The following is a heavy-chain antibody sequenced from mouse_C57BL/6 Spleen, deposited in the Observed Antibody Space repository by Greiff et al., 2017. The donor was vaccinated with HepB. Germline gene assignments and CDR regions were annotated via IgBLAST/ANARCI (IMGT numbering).Heavy chain of an antibody. CDR1: GYTFTSYW. J-gene: IGHJ2*01. V-gene: IGHV1-59*01. D-gene: IGHD1-1*01. CDR2: IDPSDSYT. CDR3: ARWDGSPPYYFDY. Sequence: QVQLQQPGAELVRPGTSVKLSCKASGYTFTSYWMHWVKQRPGQGLEWIGVIDPSDSYTNYNQKFKGKATLTVDTSSSTAYMQLSSLTSEDSAVYYCARWDGSPPYYFDYWGQGTTLTVSS.